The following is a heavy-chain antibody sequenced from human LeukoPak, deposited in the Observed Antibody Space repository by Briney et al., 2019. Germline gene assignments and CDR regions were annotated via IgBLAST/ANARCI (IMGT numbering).Heavy chain of an antibody. CDR3: ARAGVRGPGGRYFGPMSDF. V-gene: IGHV1-18*01. Sequence: GASVKVSCKASSYMFTDFGIGWVRQAPGQGLEWMGWIRTNNGNTDYTERFRGRVTMTRDTSTNTAYLELRSLTSDDTARYFCARAGVRGPGGRYFGPMSDFWGQGTLVTVSS. J-gene: IGHJ4*02. CDR1: SYMFTDFG. CDR2: IRTNNGNT. D-gene: IGHD3-9*01.